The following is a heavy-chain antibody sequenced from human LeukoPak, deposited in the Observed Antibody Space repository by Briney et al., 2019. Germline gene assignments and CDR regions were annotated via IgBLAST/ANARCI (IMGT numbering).Heavy chain of an antibody. D-gene: IGHD3-10*01. J-gene: IGHJ4*02. CDR3: ARDPAITMVQGVMPDY. Sequence: PGGSLRLSCAASGFTFSSYGMHWVRQAPGKGLEWVAVIWYDGSNKYYADSVKGRFTISRDNSKNTLYPQMNSLRAEDTAVYYCARDPAITMVQGVMPDYWGQGTLVTVSS. CDR1: GFTFSSYG. CDR2: IWYDGSNK. V-gene: IGHV3-33*01.